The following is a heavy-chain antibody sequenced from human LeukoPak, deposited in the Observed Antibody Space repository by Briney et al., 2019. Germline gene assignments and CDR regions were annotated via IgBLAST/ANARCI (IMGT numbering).Heavy chain of an antibody. CDR2: INHSGST. CDR3: ARVSGSREPLYYFDY. CDR1: GVSFSGYY. V-gene: IGHV4-34*01. Sequence: PSETLSLTCAVYGVSFSGYYWSWIRQPPGKGLEWIGEINHSGSTNYNPSLKSRVTISVDTSKNQFSLKLSSVTAADTAVYYCARVSGSREPLYYFDYWGQGTLVTVSS. D-gene: IGHD1-14*01. J-gene: IGHJ4*02.